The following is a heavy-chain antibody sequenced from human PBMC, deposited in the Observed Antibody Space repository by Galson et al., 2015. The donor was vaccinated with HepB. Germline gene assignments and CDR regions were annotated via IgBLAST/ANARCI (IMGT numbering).Heavy chain of an antibody. CDR1: GFTFSSYA. CDR3: ATSEGTAYARYYYYGMDV. CDR2: ISYDGSNK. Sequence: SLRLSCAASGFTFSSYAMHWVRQAPGKGLEWVAVISYDGSNKYYADSVKGRFTISRDNSKNTLYLQMNSLRAEDTAVYYSATSEGTAYARYYYYGMDVWGQGTTVTVSS. D-gene: IGHD1-1*01. J-gene: IGHJ6*02. V-gene: IGHV3-30*04.